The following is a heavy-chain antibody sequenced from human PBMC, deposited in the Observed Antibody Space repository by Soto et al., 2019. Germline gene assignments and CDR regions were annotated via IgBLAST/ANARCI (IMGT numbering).Heavy chain of an antibody. D-gene: IGHD6-19*01. CDR3: AKTGGWNWFDP. Sequence: ASVKVSCKASGYMFTGYAISWVRQAPGQGLEWMGWISAYNGDTNYAQKFQGRVTMTTDSSSTTAYVELRNLRSVDTAVYYCAKTGGWNWFDPWGQGTLVTVSS. CDR2: ISAYNGDT. CDR1: GYMFTGYA. J-gene: IGHJ5*02. V-gene: IGHV1-18*01.